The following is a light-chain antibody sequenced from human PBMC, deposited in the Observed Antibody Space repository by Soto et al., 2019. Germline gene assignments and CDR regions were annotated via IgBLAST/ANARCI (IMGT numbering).Light chain of an antibody. CDR1: SSNIGSNT. CDR2: NDD. CDR3: SSWDDSLNVVV. V-gene: IGLV1-44*01. Sequence: QPVLTQPPSASATPGQRVTISCSGSSSNIGSNTVNWYQQLPGTAPKLLIYNDDERPSGVPDRFTGSKSGTSSSLAISGLQSDDEADYYCSSWDDSLNVVVFGGGTKLTVL. J-gene: IGLJ2*01.